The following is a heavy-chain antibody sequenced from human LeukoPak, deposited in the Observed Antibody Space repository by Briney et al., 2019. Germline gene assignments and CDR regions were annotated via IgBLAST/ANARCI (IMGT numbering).Heavy chain of an antibody. Sequence: SETLSLTCTVSGGSISSYYWSWIRQPPGKGLEWIGYIYYSGSTNYNPSLKSRVTISVDTSKNQFSLKLSSVTAAHTAVYYCARGPDGCGSSFSLDYWGQGTLVTVSS. D-gene: IGHD6-13*01. CDR1: GGSISSYY. V-gene: IGHV4-59*01. CDR3: ARGPDGCGSSFSLDY. CDR2: IYYSGST. J-gene: IGHJ4*02.